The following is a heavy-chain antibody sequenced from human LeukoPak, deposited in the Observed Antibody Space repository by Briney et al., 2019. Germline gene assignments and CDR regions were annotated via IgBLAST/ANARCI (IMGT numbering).Heavy chain of an antibody. D-gene: IGHD3-9*01. J-gene: IGHJ4*02. CDR3: ARAPYDILTGYYLYYFDY. CDR2: ISAYNGNT. Sequence: ASVKVSCKASGYTFTSYGISWVRQAPGQALEWMGWISAYNGNTNYAQKLQGRVTMTTDTSTSTAYMELRSLRSDDTAVYYCARAPYDILTGYYLYYFDYWGQGTLVTVSS. CDR1: GYTFTSYG. V-gene: IGHV1-18*01.